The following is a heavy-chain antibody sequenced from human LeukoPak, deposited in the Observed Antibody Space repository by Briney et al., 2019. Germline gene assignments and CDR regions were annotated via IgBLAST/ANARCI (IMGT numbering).Heavy chain of an antibody. CDR3: AREGSGWYIDY. Sequence: GGSLRLSCAASGFTFSSYAMSWVRQAPGKGLEWVSTLSGSGGNTYYADSVKGRVTISRDNSKNTLYLQMNSLRAEDTAVYYCAREGSGWYIDYWGQGILVTVSS. CDR1: GFTFSSYA. V-gene: IGHV3-23*01. J-gene: IGHJ4*02. CDR2: LSGSGGNT. D-gene: IGHD6-19*01.